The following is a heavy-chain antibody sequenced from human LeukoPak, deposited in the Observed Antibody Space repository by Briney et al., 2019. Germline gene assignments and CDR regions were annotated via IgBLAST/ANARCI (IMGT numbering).Heavy chain of an antibody. CDR2: IYYSGST. Sequence: PSETLSLTCTVSGDSMSSSHYCWGWIRQPPGKGLEWIGNIYYSGSTYYSPSLKSRVTISVDTSKNQFSLKLSSVTAADTAVYYCARPVPSRLGWFDPWGQGTLVTVSS. CDR1: GDSMSSSHYC. V-gene: IGHV4-39*01. CDR3: ARPVPSRLGWFDP. D-gene: IGHD1-1*01. J-gene: IGHJ5*02.